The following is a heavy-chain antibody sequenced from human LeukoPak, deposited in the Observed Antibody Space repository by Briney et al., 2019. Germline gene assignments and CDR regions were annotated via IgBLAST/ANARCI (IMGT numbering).Heavy chain of an antibody. D-gene: IGHD3-10*01. CDR1: GFTFSSYW. V-gene: IGHV3-7*01. CDR3: ARDRRGEKSQYNCFDP. CDR2: IKEDGSEQ. Sequence: GGSLRLSCTASGFTFSSYWMNWVRQAPGKGLEWVANIKEDGSEQHYVDSVKGRFTISRDNAKNSLHLQMNSLRAEDTAVYFCARDRRGEKSQYNCFDPWGQGTLVTVSS. J-gene: IGHJ5*02.